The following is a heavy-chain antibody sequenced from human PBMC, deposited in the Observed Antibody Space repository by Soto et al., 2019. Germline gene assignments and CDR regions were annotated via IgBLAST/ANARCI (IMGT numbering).Heavy chain of an antibody. V-gene: IGHV4-30-2*01. CDR3: VGTEYWGGDCYRPY. CDR2: IYHSGST. J-gene: IGHJ4*02. CDR1: GGSISSGGYS. D-gene: IGHD2-21*02. Sequence: ASETLSLTXAVSGGSISSGGYSWSWIRQPPGKGLEWIGYIYHSGSTYYNPSLKSRVTISVDRSKNQFSLKLSSVTAADTAVYYCVGTEYWGGDCYRPYWGQGTLVTVSS.